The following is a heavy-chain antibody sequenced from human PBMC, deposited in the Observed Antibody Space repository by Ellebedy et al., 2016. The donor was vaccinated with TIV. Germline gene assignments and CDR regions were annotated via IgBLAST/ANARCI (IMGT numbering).Heavy chain of an antibody. CDR1: GFTFSSYW. CDR2: INSDGSST. CDR3: ARRASGWPKDWYFDL. V-gene: IGHV3-74*01. J-gene: IGHJ2*01. Sequence: PGGSLRLSCEASGFTFSSYWMHWVRQAPGKGLVWVSRINSDGSSTSYADSVKGRFTISRDNAKNTLYLQMNSLRAEDTAVYYCARRASGWPKDWYFDLWGRGTLVTVSS. D-gene: IGHD6-19*01.